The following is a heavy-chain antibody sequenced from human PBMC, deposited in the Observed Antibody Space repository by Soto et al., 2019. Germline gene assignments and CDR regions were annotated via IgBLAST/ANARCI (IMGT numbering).Heavy chain of an antibody. Sequence: QVQLVESGGGLVKPGGSLRLSCAASGFTFSDYYMSWIRQAPGKGLEWVSNISSSGSTIYYADSVKGRFTISRDNAKNSLYLQMNSLRAEDTAVYYCARDSVITPYYYYYYGMDVWGQGTTVTVSS. CDR1: GFTFSDYY. CDR3: ARDSVITPYYYYYYGMDV. J-gene: IGHJ6*02. CDR2: ISSSGSTI. V-gene: IGHV3-11*01. D-gene: IGHD3-3*01.